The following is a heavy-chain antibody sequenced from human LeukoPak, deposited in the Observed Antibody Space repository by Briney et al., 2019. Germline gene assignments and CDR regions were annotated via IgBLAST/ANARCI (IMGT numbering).Heavy chain of an antibody. CDR2: ISGSGGSA. V-gene: IGHV3-23*01. D-gene: IGHD5-24*01. CDR3: AKLGTWLQYPFDF. CDR1: RFTFSSYA. Sequence: PGGSLRLSCEASRFTFSSYAMGWVRQAPGKGLEWVSVISGSGGSAYYADSVKGRFTISRDNSKNTLYLLMNSLRAEDTAVYYCAKLGTWLQYPFDFWGQGTLVTVSS. J-gene: IGHJ4*02.